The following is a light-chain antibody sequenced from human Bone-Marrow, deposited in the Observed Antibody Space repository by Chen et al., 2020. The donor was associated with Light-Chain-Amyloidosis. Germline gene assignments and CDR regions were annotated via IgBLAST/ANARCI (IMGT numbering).Light chain of an antibody. CDR1: SSDVGDYNY. J-gene: IGLJ2*01. V-gene: IGLV2-14*01. Sequence: QSALTQPASVSGSPGQSITLSCTGTSSDVGDYNYVSWYQQHPGKAPKLMIYEVSNRPSGVSNRFSGSKSGNTASLTISGLQAEDEADYYCSSYTSSSTVVVFGGGTKLTVL. CDR3: SSYTSSSTVVV. CDR2: EVS.